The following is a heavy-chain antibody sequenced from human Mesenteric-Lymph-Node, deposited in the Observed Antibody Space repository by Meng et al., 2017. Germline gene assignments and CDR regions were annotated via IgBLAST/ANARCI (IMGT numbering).Heavy chain of an antibody. V-gene: IGHV3-15*01. Sequence: GGSLRLSCAASGFTFSSFAMSWVRQAPGKGLEWVGRIKSKTDGGTTDYAAPVKGRFTISRDDSKNTLYLQMNSLRAEDTAVYYCAKPGFLEWLLLLDYWGQGTLVTVSS. J-gene: IGHJ4*02. CDR2: IKSKTDGGTT. CDR1: GFTFSSFA. D-gene: IGHD3-3*01. CDR3: AKPGFLEWLLLLDY.